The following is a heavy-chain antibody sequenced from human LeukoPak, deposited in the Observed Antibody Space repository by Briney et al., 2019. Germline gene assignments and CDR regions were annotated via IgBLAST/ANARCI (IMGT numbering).Heavy chain of an antibody. CDR3: ARGEGYCSSTSCYDSDY. CDR1: GGTFSSYA. D-gene: IGHD2-2*01. CDR2: IIPIFGTA. J-gene: IGHJ4*02. Sequence: ASVKDSCKASGGTFSSYAISWVRQAPGQGLEWMGGIIPIFGTANYAQKFQGRVTITADESTSTAYMELSSLRSDDTAVYYCARGEGYCSSTSCYDSDYWGQGTLVTVSS. V-gene: IGHV1-69*01.